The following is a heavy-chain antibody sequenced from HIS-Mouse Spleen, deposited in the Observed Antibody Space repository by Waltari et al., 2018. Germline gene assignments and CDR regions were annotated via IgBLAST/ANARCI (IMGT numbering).Heavy chain of an antibody. CDR2: IYYSGST. V-gene: IGHV4-39*07. J-gene: IGHJ2*01. Sequence: QLQLQESGPGLLKPSETLSLTCTVSGGSISSSSYLWGWIRQPPGKGLEWIGSIYYSGSTYYTPSLKSRVTISVDTSKNQFSLKLSSVTAADTAVYYCAREIPYSSSWYDWYFDLWGRGTLVTVSS. CDR1: GGSISSSSYL. D-gene: IGHD6-13*01. CDR3: AREIPYSSSWYDWYFDL.